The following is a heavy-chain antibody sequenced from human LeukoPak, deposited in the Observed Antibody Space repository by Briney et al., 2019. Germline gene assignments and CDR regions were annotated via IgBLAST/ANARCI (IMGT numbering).Heavy chain of an antibody. V-gene: IGHV3-7*01. CDR1: GFTFSDYW. CDR2: IKQDGSEM. D-gene: IGHD6-19*01. Sequence: GGSLRLSCAASGFTFSDYWMTWVRQAPGKGLQWVANIKQDGSEMYYVDSVKGRFTISRDNDKTSLYLQMNSLRVEDTAVYYCARVRSHTSGWLPLDYWGQGTLVTVSS. CDR3: ARVRSHTSGWLPLDY. J-gene: IGHJ4*02.